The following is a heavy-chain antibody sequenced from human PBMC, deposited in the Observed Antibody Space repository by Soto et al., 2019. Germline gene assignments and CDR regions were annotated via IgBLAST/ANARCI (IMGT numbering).Heavy chain of an antibody. D-gene: IGHD5-18*01. J-gene: IGHJ4*02. V-gene: IGHV4-39*01. Sequence: SETLSLTCTVSGGSISSSSYYWGWIRQPPGKGLEWIGSIYYSGSTYYNPSLKSRVTISVDTSKNQFSLKLSSVTAADTAVYYCARSYDKRLFDYWGQGTLVTVSS. CDR3: ARSYDKRLFDY. CDR1: GGSISSSSYY. CDR2: IYYSGST.